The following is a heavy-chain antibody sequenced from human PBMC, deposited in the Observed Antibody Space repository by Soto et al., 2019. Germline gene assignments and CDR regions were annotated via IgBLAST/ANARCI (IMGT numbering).Heavy chain of an antibody. CDR1: GFTFSSYW. D-gene: IGHD6-13*01. V-gene: IGHV3-74*01. J-gene: IGHJ5*02. Sequence: GESLKISCAASGFTFSSYWMHWVRQAPGKGLVWVSRINSDGSSTSYADSVKGRFTISRDNAKNTLYLQMNSLRAEDTAVYYCARDYSRYNWFDPWGQGTPVTVSS. CDR2: INSDGSST. CDR3: ARDYSRYNWFDP.